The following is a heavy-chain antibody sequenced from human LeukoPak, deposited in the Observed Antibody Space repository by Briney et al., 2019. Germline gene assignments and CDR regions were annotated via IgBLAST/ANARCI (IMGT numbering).Heavy chain of an antibody. J-gene: IGHJ4*02. D-gene: IGHD2-2*02. CDR2: VNPNSGAT. Sequence: GASVKVSCKASGDTFTICYTHWVRQAPGQGLEWMGWVNPNSGATSYAQRFQGRVTMTRDTSISTAYMELSGLTSDDTAVYYCARNPPYCTSTSCYNDYWGQGTLVTVSS. CDR3: ARNPPYCTSTSCYNDY. CDR1: GDTFTICY. V-gene: IGHV1-2*02.